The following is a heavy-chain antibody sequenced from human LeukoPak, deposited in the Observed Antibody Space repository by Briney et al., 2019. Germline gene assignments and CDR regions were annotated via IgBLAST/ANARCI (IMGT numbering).Heavy chain of an antibody. CDR1: GFTFSSYW. CDR2: INSDGSST. CDR3: AREVIVGAMDD. Sequence: GGSLRLSCAASGFTFSSYWMHWVRQALGKGLVWVSRINSDGSSTSYADSVKRRFTNSRDNAKNTLYLQMNSVRDEDTAVYYCAREVIVGAMDDWGQGTLVTVSS. V-gene: IGHV3-74*01. J-gene: IGHJ4*02. D-gene: IGHD1-26*01.